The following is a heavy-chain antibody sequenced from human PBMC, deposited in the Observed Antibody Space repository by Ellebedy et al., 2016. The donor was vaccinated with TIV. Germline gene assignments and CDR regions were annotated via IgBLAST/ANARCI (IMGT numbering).Heavy chain of an antibody. CDR1: GGTFSSYA. D-gene: IGHD3-22*01. J-gene: IGHJ6*02. Sequence: SVKVSXXASGGTFSSYAISWVRQAPGQGLEWMGGIIPIFGTANYAQKFQGRVTITADESTSTAYMGLSSLRSEDTAVYYCARDLPSPLYYYDSSGNRGVYGMDVWGQGTTVTVSS. CDR3: ARDLPSPLYYYDSSGNRGVYGMDV. V-gene: IGHV1-69*13. CDR2: IIPIFGTA.